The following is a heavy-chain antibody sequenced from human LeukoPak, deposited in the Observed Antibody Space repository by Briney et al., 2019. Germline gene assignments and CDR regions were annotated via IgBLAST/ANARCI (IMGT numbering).Heavy chain of an antibody. D-gene: IGHD3-16*02. J-gene: IGHJ6*03. CDR2: ISSSSSYI. Sequence: GGSLTLSCAASGFTFSSYSMKWVRQAPGKGLEWVSSISSSSSYIYYADSVKGRFTISRDNAKNSLYLQMNSLRAEDTAVYYCARVAYDYVWGSYRYIWYYYYYMDVWGKGTTVTVSS. CDR3: ARVAYDYVWGSYRYIWYYYYYMDV. CDR1: GFTFSSYS. V-gene: IGHV3-21*01.